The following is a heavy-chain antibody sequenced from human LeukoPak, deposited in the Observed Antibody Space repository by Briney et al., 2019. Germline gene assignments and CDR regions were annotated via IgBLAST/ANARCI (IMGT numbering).Heavy chain of an antibody. D-gene: IGHD1-1*01. V-gene: IGHV3-30*02. Sequence: GGSLRLSCAASGFTFTHFGMHWVRQAPGKGLDWVAFIRYDGDLAFYADSVLGRFTISRDNSKNTVNLQMNSLRTEDTAVYYCGKESLEGDTWGQGTLVTVSS. J-gene: IGHJ5*02. CDR3: GKESLEGDT. CDR1: GFTFTHFG. CDR2: IRYDGDLA.